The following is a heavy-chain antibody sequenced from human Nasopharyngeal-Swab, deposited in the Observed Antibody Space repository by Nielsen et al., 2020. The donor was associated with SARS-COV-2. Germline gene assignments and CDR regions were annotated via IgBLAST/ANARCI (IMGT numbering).Heavy chain of an antibody. Sequence: ASAQVSCKASGYFFRSYGTNWVRHAPAQGLEWMGWISAYNADRNYAEKFQGRVSMTTDTSTNTAYMELRSLRSDDTAVYYCARDVEEWLVVPSLSFDYWGQGTLVTVSS. J-gene: IGHJ4*02. CDR3: ARDVEEWLVVPSLSFDY. V-gene: IGHV1-18*04. D-gene: IGHD5-18*01. CDR2: ISAYNADR. CDR1: GYFFRSYG.